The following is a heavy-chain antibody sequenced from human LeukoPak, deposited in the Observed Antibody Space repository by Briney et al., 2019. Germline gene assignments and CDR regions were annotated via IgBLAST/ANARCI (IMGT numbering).Heavy chain of an antibody. V-gene: IGHV4-59*01. D-gene: IGHD2-2*01. J-gene: IGHJ3*02. CDR3: ARSGCSSTSCYGFDI. CDR2: IYYSGST. CDR1: GGSISSYY. Sequence: SETLSLTCTVSGGSISSYYWSWIRQPSGKGLEWIGYIYYSGSTNYNPSLKSRVTISVDTSKNQFSLKLTSVTAADTAVYYCARSGCSSTSCYGFDIWGQGTMVTVSS.